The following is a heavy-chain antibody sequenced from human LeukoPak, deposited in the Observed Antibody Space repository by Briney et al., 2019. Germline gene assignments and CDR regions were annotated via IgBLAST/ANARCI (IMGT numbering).Heavy chain of an antibody. CDR1: GFTFSSYA. Sequence: GGSLRLSCAASGFTFSSYAMSWVRQAPGKGLEWVTAISGSGGSTYYADSVKGRFTISRDNSKNTLYLQMNSLRAEDTAVYYCAKVQIFGVAITFDYWGQGTLVTVSS. J-gene: IGHJ4*02. CDR2: ISGSGGST. V-gene: IGHV3-23*01. D-gene: IGHD3-3*01. CDR3: AKVQIFGVAITFDY.